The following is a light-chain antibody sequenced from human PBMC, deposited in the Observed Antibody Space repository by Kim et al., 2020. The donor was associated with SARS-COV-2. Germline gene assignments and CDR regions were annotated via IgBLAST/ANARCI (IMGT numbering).Light chain of an antibody. V-gene: IGLV2-14*03. J-gene: IGLJ2*01. Sequence: GQTITTSWTGTSSDVGGNTVVSWYQHHAGTAPKLMIYDVRNRPSGVSHRFSGSTSGNAASLTISGLQAEEEADYCCSSYTSSSTVVFGGGTKVTVL. CDR1: SSDVGGNTV. CDR2: DVR. CDR3: SSYTSSSTVV.